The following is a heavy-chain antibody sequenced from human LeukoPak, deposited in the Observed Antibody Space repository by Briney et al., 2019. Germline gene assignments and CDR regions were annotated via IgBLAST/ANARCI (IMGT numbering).Heavy chain of an antibody. D-gene: IGHD2-21*01. J-gene: IGHJ5*02. V-gene: IGHV3-7*01. CDR3: VRLMTDGLPIDP. CDR1: GSIFSAYW. Sequence: GGSLRLSCAASGSIFSAYWMSWVRQAPGKGLEWVANIKQDGSEKNYVDSVKGRFTVSRDNAKNSLYLQMNSLRAEDTAVYYCVRLMTDGLPIDPWGQGTLVTVSS. CDR2: IKQDGSEK.